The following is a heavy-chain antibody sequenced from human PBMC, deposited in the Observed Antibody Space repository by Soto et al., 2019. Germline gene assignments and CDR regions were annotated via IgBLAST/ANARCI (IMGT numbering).Heavy chain of an antibody. J-gene: IGHJ4*02. V-gene: IGHV3-48*02. Sequence: SLRLSCVASGFSLANYPMNWVRQTPGKGLEWISYSSPRGDTIYYADSVEGRFTISRVNARNSLSLHMSSLRDEDSALYYCAKGPHTNVGWPYYFESWGQGVPVTVSS. D-gene: IGHD6-19*01. CDR2: SSPRGDTI. CDR1: GFSLANYP. CDR3: AKGPHTNVGWPYYFES.